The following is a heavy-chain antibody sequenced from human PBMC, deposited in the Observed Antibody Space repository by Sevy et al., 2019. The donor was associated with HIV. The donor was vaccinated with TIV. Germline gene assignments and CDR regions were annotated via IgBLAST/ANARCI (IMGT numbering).Heavy chain of an antibody. D-gene: IGHD3-22*01. Sequence: GGSLRLSCAASGLTFSSYGMHWVRQAPGKGLEWVAVIWYDGSNKYYADSVKGRFTIARDNSKNTLYLQMNSLRAEDTAVYYCARDHYYDSSGGAFDIWGQGTMVTVSS. J-gene: IGHJ3*02. CDR1: GLTFSSYG. CDR2: IWYDGSNK. CDR3: ARDHYYDSSGGAFDI. V-gene: IGHV3-33*01.